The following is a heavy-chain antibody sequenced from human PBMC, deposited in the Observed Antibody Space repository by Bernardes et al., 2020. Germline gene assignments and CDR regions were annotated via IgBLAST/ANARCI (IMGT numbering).Heavy chain of an antibody. CDR2: ISGSGGST. V-gene: IGHV3-23*01. CDR1: GFTFSSYA. CDR3: AKECEGFYGSGIPRLGFGY. Sequence: AGSLRLSCAASGFTFSSYAMSWVRQAPGKGLEWVSAISGSGGSTYYADSVKGRFTISRDNSKNTLYLQMNSLRAEDTAVYYCAKECEGFYGSGIPRLGFGYRDQGHLVPSSP. D-gene: IGHD3-10*01. J-gene: IGHJ4*02.